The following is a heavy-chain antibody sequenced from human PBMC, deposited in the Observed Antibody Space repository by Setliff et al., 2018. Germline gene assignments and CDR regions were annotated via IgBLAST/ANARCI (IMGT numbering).Heavy chain of an antibody. D-gene: IGHD2-8*01. CDR3: ATFASYIVLMVYARSGAFDI. J-gene: IGHJ3*02. Sequence: ASVKVSCKASGYTFTSYGISWVRQAPGQGLEWMGWISAYNGNTNYAQKLQGRVTMTTDTSTSTAYMELRSLRSEDTAVYYCATFASYIVLMVYARSGAFDIWGQGTMVTVSS. CDR1: GYTFTSYG. V-gene: IGHV1-18*01. CDR2: ISAYNGNT.